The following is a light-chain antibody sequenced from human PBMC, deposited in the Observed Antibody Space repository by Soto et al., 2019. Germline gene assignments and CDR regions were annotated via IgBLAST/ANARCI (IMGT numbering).Light chain of an antibody. CDR3: QQYNSYSYT. J-gene: IGKJ2*01. V-gene: IGKV1-5*01. CDR2: DAS. Sequence: DIQMTQSPSTLAASLVDRVTITCRPSQSISSWLAWYQQKPGKAPKLLIYDASSLESGVPSRFSGSGSGTEFTLTISSLQPDDFATYYCQQYNSYSYTFGQGTK. CDR1: QSISSW.